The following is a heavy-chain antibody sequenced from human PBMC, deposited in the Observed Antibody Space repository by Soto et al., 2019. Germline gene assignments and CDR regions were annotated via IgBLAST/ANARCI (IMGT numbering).Heavy chain of an antibody. J-gene: IGHJ6*01. V-gene: IGHV1-69*12. Sequence: QVQLVQSGAEVKKPGSSVKVSCKASGGTFSNFALISWVRQAPGQGLEWMGGIIPIDATVNYAQKFQGRITLAADEATTTAYMDLGRLSSEDTALYYWARDPLGFGYTYGAVRGQGTTVTVSS. CDR1: GGTFSNFA. CDR3: ARDPLGFGYTYGAV. D-gene: IGHD3-10*01. CDR2: IIPIDATV.